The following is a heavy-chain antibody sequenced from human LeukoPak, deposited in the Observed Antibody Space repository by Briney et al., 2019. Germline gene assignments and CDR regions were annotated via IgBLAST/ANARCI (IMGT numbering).Heavy chain of an antibody. CDR3: ARVGHGYNPLDAFDI. Sequence: SETLSLTCAVYGGSFSGYYWSWIRQPPGKGLEWIGEINHSGSTNYNPSLKSRVTISVDTSKNQFSLKLSSVTAADTAVYYCARVGHGYNPLDAFDIWGQGTMVTVSS. V-gene: IGHV4-34*01. CDR2: INHSGST. J-gene: IGHJ3*02. CDR1: GGSFSGYY. D-gene: IGHD5-24*01.